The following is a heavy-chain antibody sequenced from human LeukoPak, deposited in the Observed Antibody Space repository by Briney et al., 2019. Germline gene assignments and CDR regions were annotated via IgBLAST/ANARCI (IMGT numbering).Heavy chain of an antibody. D-gene: IGHD3-22*01. CDR2: ISAYNGNT. Sequence: ASVKVSCKASGYTFTSYGIRWVRRAPGQGLEWMGWISAYNGNTNYAQKLQGRVTMTTDTSTSTAYMELRSLRSDDTVVYYCARAPTPHYYDSSGYYLKDWGQGTLVTVSS. V-gene: IGHV1-18*01. CDR3: ARAPTPHYYDSSGYYLKD. J-gene: IGHJ4*02. CDR1: GYTFTSYG.